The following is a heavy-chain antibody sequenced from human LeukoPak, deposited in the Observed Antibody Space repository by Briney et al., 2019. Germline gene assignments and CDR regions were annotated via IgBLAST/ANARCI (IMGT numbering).Heavy chain of an antibody. CDR3: ARDSPGYGGYSY. V-gene: IGHV3-7*04. D-gene: IGHD5-12*01. Sequence: GGSLRLSCTASGFTFSRYWMTWVRQAPGKGLEWVANIREDGSAKYVDSMKGRFTISGDNAKNSLYLQINSLRAEDTAVYYCARDSPGYGGYSYWGQGTLVTVSS. J-gene: IGHJ4*02. CDR2: IREDGSAK. CDR1: GFTFSRYW.